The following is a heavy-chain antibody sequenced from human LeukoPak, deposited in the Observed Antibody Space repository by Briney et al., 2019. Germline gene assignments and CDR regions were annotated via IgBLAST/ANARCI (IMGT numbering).Heavy chain of an antibody. J-gene: IGHJ4*02. V-gene: IGHV3-23*01. CDR2: ISGSGGST. D-gene: IGHD1-26*01. CDR3: ASCLGSYYYFDY. CDR1: GFTFSSYG. Sequence: GGTLRLSCAASGFTFSSYGMSWVRQAPGKGLEWVSAISGSGGSTYYADSVKGRFTISRDNSKNTLYLQMNSLRAEDTAVYYCASCLGSYYYFDYWGQGTLVTVSS.